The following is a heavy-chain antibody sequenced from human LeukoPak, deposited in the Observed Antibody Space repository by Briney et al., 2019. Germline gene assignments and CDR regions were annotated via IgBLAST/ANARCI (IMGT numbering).Heavy chain of an antibody. CDR2: IYYSGST. CDR3: AREPRGTAAGTGCDAFDI. D-gene: IGHD6-13*01. Sequence: PSETLSLTCTVSGGSISTYYWSWIRQPPGKGLEWIGYIYYSGSTNYNPSLKSRVTISVDTSKNQFSLKLSSVTAADTAVYYCAREPRGTAAGTGCDAFDIWGQGTMVTVSS. V-gene: IGHV4-59*12. CDR1: GGSISTYY. J-gene: IGHJ3*02.